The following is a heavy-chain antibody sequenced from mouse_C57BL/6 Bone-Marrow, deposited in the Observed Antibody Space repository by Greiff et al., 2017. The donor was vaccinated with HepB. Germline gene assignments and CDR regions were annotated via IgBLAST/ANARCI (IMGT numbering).Heavy chain of an antibody. Sequence: QVQLQQSGPELVKPGASVKISCKASGYAFSSSWMNWVKQRPGKGLEWIGRIYPGDGDTNYNGKFKGKATLTADKSSSTAYMQLSSLTSEDSAVYFCARSVATVVAPTFYFDYWGQGTTLTVSS. CDR2: IYPGDGDT. CDR1: GYAFSSSW. V-gene: IGHV1-82*01. J-gene: IGHJ2*01. CDR3: ARSVATVVAPTFYFDY. D-gene: IGHD1-1*01.